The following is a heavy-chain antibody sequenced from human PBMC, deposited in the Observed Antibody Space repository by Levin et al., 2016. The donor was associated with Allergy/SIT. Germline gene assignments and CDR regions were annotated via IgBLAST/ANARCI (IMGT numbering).Heavy chain of an antibody. Sequence: WIRQSPSRGLEWLGRTYYRSKWFNDYAVSVQGRIAINADTSKNQFSLALESVTPEDTAVYYCAQGWAFASWGQGTLVTVSS. CDR3: AQGWAFAS. V-gene: IGHV6-1*01. J-gene: IGHJ4*02. D-gene: IGHD6-19*01. CDR2: TYYRSKWFN.